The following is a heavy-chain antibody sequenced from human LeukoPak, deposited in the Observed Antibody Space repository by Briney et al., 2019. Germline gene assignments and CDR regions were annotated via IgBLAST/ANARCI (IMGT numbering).Heavy chain of an antibody. D-gene: IGHD4-17*01. V-gene: IGHV1-18*01. CDR3: ARDDYGDYLYYFDY. CDR2: ISAYNGNT. J-gene: IGHJ4*02. Sequence: ASVKVSCKASGYTFTSYGISWVRQAPGQGLERMGWISAYNGNTNYAQKLQGRVTMTTDTSTSTAYMELRSLRSDDTAVYYCARDDYGDYLYYFDYWGQGTLVTVSS. CDR1: GYTFTSYG.